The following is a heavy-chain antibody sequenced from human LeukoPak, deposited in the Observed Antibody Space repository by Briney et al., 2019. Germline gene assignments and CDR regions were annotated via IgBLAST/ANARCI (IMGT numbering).Heavy chain of an antibody. J-gene: IGHJ3*02. CDR3: ARADRYNWKGGAFDI. CDR2: INPNSGGT. CDR1: GGTFSSYA. D-gene: IGHD1-20*01. Sequence: ASVKVSCKASGGTFSSYAISWVRQAPGQGLEWMGWINPNSGGTNYAQKFLGRVTMTRDTSISTAYMELSRLRSDDTAVYYCARADRYNWKGGAFDIWGQGTMVTVSS. V-gene: IGHV1-2*02.